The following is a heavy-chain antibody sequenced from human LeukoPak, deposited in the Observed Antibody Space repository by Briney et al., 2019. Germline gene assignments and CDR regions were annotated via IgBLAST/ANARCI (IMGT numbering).Heavy chain of an antibody. J-gene: IGHJ3*02. CDR1: GGTFSSYA. CDR2: IIPIFGTA. V-gene: IGHV1-69*01. CDR3: ASSSGRTAVLRASHLFDI. Sequence: SVMVSCKASGGTFSSYAIIWVRQAPGQGLEWMGGIIPIFGTANYAQKFQGRVTITADESTSTAYMELSSLRSEDTAVYYCASSSGRTAVLRASHLFDIWGQGTMVTVSS. D-gene: IGHD2-15*01.